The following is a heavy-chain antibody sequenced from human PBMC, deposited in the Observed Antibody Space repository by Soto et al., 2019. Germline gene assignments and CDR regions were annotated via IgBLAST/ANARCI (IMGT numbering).Heavy chain of an antibody. CDR2: IYYSGST. Sequence: SETLSLTCTVSGGSVSSGSYYWSWIRQPPGKGLEWIGYIYYSGSTNYNPSLKSRVTISVDTSKNQFSLKLSSVTAADTAVYYCARDRVFMTTGIGWLDPWGQGTLVTVS. J-gene: IGHJ5*02. CDR1: GGSVSSGSYY. D-gene: IGHD4-4*01. CDR3: ARDRVFMTTGIGWLDP. V-gene: IGHV4-61*01.